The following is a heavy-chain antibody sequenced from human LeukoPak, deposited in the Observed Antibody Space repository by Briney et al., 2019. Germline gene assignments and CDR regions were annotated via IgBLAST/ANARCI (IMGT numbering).Heavy chain of an antibody. Sequence: GGSLRLSCAASGFTFSSYAMRWVRQAPGKGPEWVSSIGGSSGSTYYADSVKGRFTNSRDNSKNTLYLQMNSLRAEDTAVYYCAKGVSSPLYYFDYWGQGTLVTVSS. J-gene: IGHJ4*02. CDR2: IGGSSGST. D-gene: IGHD6-13*01. V-gene: IGHV3-23*01. CDR3: AKGVSSPLYYFDY. CDR1: GFTFSSYA.